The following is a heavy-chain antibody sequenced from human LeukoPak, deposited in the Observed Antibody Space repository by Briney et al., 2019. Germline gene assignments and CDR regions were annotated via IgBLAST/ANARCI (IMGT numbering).Heavy chain of an antibody. CDR2: IYYSGST. V-gene: IGHV4-38-2*01. CDR1: GYSISSGYY. D-gene: IGHD1-26*01. CDR3: ARYAVEYSGTYFDS. Sequence: SETLSLTCVVSGYSISSGYYWGWIRQPPGKGLEWIGSIYYSGSTYYNPSLKSRVTISVDTSKNQFSLKLGSVTAADTAVYYCARYAVEYSGTYFDSWGQGSLVTVSS. J-gene: IGHJ4*02.